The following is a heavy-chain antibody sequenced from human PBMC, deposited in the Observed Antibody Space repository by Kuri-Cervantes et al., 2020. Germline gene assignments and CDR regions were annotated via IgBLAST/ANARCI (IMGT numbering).Heavy chain of an antibody. Sequence: SETLSLTCAVSAYSISSGYYWGWIRQPPGKGLEWIGIIYHSGSTYYNPSLKSRVTISLDTSKNQFSLKLSSVTAADTAVYYCARGSEGGGVGSDWGQGTLVTVSS. CDR1: AYSISSGYY. J-gene: IGHJ4*02. CDR2: IYHSGST. D-gene: IGHD2-8*02. V-gene: IGHV4-38-2*01. CDR3: ARGSEGGGVGSD.